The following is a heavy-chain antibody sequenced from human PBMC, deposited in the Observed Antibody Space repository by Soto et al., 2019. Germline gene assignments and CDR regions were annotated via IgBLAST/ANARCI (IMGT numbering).Heavy chain of an antibody. V-gene: IGHV3-48*03. CDR3: ARDRAAGGY. CDR2: ISSGGSTI. D-gene: IGHD6-13*01. J-gene: IGHJ4*02. CDR1: GFSFSDYE. Sequence: EVQLVESGGGLAPPGGSLRLSCVASGFSFSDYEMNWVRQAPGKGLEWVAYISSGGSTIHYADSVRGRFTVSRDNARNSLYLQMNTLSVEDTALYYCARDRAAGGYWGQGTLVTVSS.